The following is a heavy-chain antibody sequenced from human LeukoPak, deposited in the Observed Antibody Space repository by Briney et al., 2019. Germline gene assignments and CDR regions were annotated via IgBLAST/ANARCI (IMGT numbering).Heavy chain of an antibody. CDR1: GFTFTTYW. J-gene: IGHJ4*02. CDR3: VKVAKYYYGSETYYFFEH. V-gene: IGHV3-7*01. Sequence: GGSLRLSCAASGFTFTTYWMSWVRQLPGKGLEWVANINQDGTQKYYVVSVKGRFTISRDNAKNSLDLQMNSLRVEDTGIYYCVKVAKYYYGSETYYFFEHWGQGTPVTASS. CDR2: INQDGTQK. D-gene: IGHD3-10*01.